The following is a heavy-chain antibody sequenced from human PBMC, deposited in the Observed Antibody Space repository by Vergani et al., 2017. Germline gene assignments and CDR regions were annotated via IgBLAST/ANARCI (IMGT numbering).Heavy chain of an antibody. D-gene: IGHD2-2*01. J-gene: IGHJ5*02. V-gene: IGHV1-69*01. CDR3: ARSSAESVGVPPAVSNWFDP. CDR2: IVPILATS. Sequence: QEHLVQPGAEVTKPGSSVKISCKASGGTFSNYAINWVRQAPGQGLEWMGGIVPILATSSYAEKFQGRVTIIADQSTSPAYMELSRLRVEDTALYYCARSSAESVGVPPAVSNWFDPWGLGTLVTVSS. CDR1: GGTFSNYA.